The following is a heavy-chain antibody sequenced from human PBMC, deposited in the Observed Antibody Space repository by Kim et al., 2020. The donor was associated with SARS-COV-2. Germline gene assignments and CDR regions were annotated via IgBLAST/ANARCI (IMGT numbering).Heavy chain of an antibody. D-gene: IGHD6-19*01. J-gene: IGHJ4*02. CDR3: ARSPVAGIDY. V-gene: IGHV1-69*02. CDR2: IA. Sequence: IANYAQKFQGRVTITADKSTSTAYMELSSLRSEDTAVYYCARSPVAGIDYWGQGTLVTVSS.